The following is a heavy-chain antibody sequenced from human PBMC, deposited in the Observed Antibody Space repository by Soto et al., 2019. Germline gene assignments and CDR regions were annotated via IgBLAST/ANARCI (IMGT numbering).Heavy chain of an antibody. V-gene: IGHV5-51*01. Sequence: PGEALKISCKGSGYSFTSYWIGWVRQMPGKGLEWMGIIYPGDSDTRYSPSFQGQVTISADKSISTAYLQWSSLKASDTAMYYCARQRYCSGGSCSYAFDIWGQGTMVTVSS. D-gene: IGHD2-15*01. CDR1: GYSFTSYW. CDR3: ARQRYCSGGSCSYAFDI. J-gene: IGHJ3*02. CDR2: IYPGDSDT.